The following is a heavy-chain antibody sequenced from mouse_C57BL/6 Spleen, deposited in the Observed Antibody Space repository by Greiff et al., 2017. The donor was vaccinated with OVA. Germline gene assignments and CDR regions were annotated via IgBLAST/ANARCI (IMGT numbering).Heavy chain of an antibody. Sequence: EVQLVESGGGLVKPGGSLKLSCAASGFTFSSYAMSWVRQTPEKRLEWVATISDGGSYTYYPDNVKGRFTISRDNAKNNLYLQMSHLKSEDTAMYYCARGEENYGSCFDYWGQGTTLTVSS. CDR3: ARGEENYGSCFDY. V-gene: IGHV5-4*01. CDR1: GFTFSSYA. D-gene: IGHD1-1*01. J-gene: IGHJ2*01. CDR2: ISDGGSYT.